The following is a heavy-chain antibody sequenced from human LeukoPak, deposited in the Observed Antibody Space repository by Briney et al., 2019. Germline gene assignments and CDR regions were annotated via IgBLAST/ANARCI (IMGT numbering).Heavy chain of an antibody. CDR2: IYYSGST. J-gene: IGHJ4*02. CDR3: ARARPIWFGEFDY. D-gene: IGHD3-10*01. Sequence: PSETLSLTCTVSGGSISSSSYYWGWIRQPPGKGLEWIGSIYYSGSTNYNPSLKSRVTISVDTSKNQFSLKLSSVTAADTAVYYCARARPIWFGEFDYWGQGTLVTVSS. CDR1: GGSISSSSYY. V-gene: IGHV4-39*07.